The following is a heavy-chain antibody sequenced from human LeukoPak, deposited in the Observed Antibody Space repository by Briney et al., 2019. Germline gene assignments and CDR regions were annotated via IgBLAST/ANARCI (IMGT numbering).Heavy chain of an antibody. CDR3: ARGRLADERAWAY. CDR1: GYTFSDFY. D-gene: IGHD3-3*02. CDR2: ITPKSGET. Sequence: EASVKVSCKASGYTFSDFYIHWVRQAPGQGLEYVGWITPKSGETYSPQRSQGRVTMTRDASISTAYMELSSLRSDDTAVYFCARGRLADERAWAYWGQGTLVTVSS. V-gene: IGHV1-2*02. J-gene: IGHJ4*02.